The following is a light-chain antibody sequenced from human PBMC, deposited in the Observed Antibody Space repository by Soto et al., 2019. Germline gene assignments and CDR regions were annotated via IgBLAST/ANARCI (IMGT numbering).Light chain of an antibody. CDR1: ESVRSN. CDR2: GAS. CDR3: QQYYNWPAYT. V-gene: IGKV3-15*01. J-gene: IGKJ2*01. Sequence: EIVLTQSPAALSVSPGERATLSCRASESVRSNLAWFQQKPGQAPRLLIFGASTRDTGIPTRFTGSGSGTEFTLTIGSLQSEYLAVYYCQQYYNWPAYTFGQGTKLEIK.